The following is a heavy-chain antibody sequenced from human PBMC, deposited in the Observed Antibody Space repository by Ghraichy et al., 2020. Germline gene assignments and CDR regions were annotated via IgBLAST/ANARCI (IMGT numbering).Heavy chain of an antibody. CDR1: GFTFSNFW. J-gene: IGHJ1*01. Sequence: GGSLRLSCAASGFTFSNFWMHWVRQSPGKGLEWVSRVFTDEFGTSTNYADSVKGRFTIARDNAKNTLYLQMNSLRAEDTAVYYCARASSSWYAIQHWGQGTLVTVSS. V-gene: IGHV3-74*01. CDR2: VFTDEFGTST. D-gene: IGHD6-13*01. CDR3: ARASSSWYAIQH.